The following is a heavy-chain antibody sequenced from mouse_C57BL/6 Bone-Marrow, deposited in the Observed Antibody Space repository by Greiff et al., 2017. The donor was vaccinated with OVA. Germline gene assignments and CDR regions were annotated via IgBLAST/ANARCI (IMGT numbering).Heavy chain of an antibody. CDR1: GYTFTSYW. D-gene: IGHD2-4*01. J-gene: IGHJ4*01. V-gene: IGHV1-5*01. Sequence: EVQLQQSGTVLARPGASVKMSCKTSGYTFTSYWMHWVKQRPGQGLEWIGAISPGNSDTSYNQKFKGKATLTAVKSDSNAYMELSSLTNDDSAVYYCTRIKIYDYDNYYARDYGGQGTSVTVSS. CDR3: TRIKIYDYDNYYARDY. CDR2: ISPGNSDT.